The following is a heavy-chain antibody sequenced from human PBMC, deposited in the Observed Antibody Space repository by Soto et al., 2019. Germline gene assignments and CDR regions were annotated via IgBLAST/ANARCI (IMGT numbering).Heavy chain of an antibody. CDR2: ISGSAATT. V-gene: IGHV3-23*01. Sequence: LRLSCAASGFTFSSYAMNWVRQAPGKGLEWVSAISGSAATTHFADSVKGRFTISRDNSKNTLYLQMNSLRAEDTAVYYCARDRSYYDSSGSYSPPYWGQGTLVTVSS. CDR1: GFTFSSYA. CDR3: ARDRSYYDSSGSYSPPY. J-gene: IGHJ4*02. D-gene: IGHD3-22*01.